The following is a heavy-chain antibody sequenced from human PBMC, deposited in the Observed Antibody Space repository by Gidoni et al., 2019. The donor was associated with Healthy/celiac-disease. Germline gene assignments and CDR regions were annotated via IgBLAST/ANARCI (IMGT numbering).Heavy chain of an antibody. CDR1: GFTFSSYD. CDR3: ARVSWTGAVDY. V-gene: IGHV3-13*04. Sequence: EVQLVESGGGLVQPGGSLRLTCAASGFTFSSYDMHWVRHATGKGLEWVSAIGTAGDTYYPGSVKGRFTISRENAKNSLYLQMNSLRAGDTAVYYCARVSWTGAVDYWGQGTLVTVSS. CDR2: IGTAGDT. J-gene: IGHJ4*02. D-gene: IGHD3-10*01.